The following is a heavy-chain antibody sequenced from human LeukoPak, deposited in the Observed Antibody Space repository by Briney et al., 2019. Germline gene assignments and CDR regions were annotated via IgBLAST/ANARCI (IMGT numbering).Heavy chain of an antibody. D-gene: IGHD2-2*02. CDR3: AKGGYCSSTSCYTGAPYYYYYMDV. CDR2: IWYGGSNK. J-gene: IGHJ6*03. CDR1: GFTFSSYG. V-gene: IGHV3-30*02. Sequence: GGSLRLSCAASGFTFSSYGMHWVRQAPGKGLEWVAVIWYGGSNKYYADSVKGRFTISRDNSKNTLYLQMNSLRAEDTAVYYCAKGGYCSSTSCYTGAPYYYYYMDVWGKGTTVTVSS.